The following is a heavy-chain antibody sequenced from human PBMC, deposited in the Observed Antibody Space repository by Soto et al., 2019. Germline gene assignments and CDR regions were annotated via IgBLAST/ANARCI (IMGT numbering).Heavy chain of an antibody. V-gene: IGHV4-39*01. D-gene: IGHD2-15*01. Sequence: QLQLQESGPGLVKPSETLSLTCTVSGGSISSSSYYWGWIRQPPGKGLEWIGSIYYSGSTYYNPSLKSRVPLSVDTSKNQFSLKLSSVTAADTAVYYCARHHCSGGSCSYYYYYMDVWGKGTTVTVSS. J-gene: IGHJ6*03. CDR2: IYYSGST. CDR3: ARHHCSGGSCSYYYYYMDV. CDR1: GGSISSSSYY.